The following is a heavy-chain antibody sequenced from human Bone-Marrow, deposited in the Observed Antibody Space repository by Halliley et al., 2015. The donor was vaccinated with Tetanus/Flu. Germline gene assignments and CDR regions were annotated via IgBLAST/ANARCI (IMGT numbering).Heavy chain of an antibody. Sequence: IGYFYYTGSTNINPSLKSRTTISADMSQNHFSLKLTSVTAADTAVYYCARDRAYSTSQRWFESWGQGTLVTVSS. D-gene: IGHD2-8*01. J-gene: IGHJ5*01. CDR2: FYYTGST. CDR3: ARDRAYSTSQRWFES. V-gene: IGHV4-31*02.